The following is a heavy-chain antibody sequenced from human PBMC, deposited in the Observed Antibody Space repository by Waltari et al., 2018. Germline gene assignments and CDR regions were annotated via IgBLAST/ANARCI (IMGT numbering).Heavy chain of an antibody. V-gene: IGHV1-69-2*01. CDR2: VDPEDGET. CDR3: ATAYGSGSYYNVGNY. Sequence: TVKISCKVSGYTFTDYYMHWVQQAPGKGLEWMGLVDPEDGETIYAEKFQGRVTITADTSTDTAYMELSSLRSEDTAVYYCATAYGSGSYYNVGNYWGQGTLVXVSS. D-gene: IGHD3-10*01. CDR1: GYTFTDYY. J-gene: IGHJ4*02.